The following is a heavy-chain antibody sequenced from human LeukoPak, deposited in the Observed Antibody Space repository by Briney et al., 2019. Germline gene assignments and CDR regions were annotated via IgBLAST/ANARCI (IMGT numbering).Heavy chain of an antibody. D-gene: IGHD4-17*01. CDR1: GFTFDDYA. Sequence: GRSLRLSCSASGFTFDDYAVSWIRQAPGKGLEWVGFIRSKAFGGTPEYAASVRGRFTISRDDSKSIAYLQMNSLKTEDTAVYYCTRNTVTVHFDYWSQGTLVTVSS. CDR2: IRSKAFGGTP. J-gene: IGHJ4*02. V-gene: IGHV3-49*03. CDR3: TRNTVTVHFDY.